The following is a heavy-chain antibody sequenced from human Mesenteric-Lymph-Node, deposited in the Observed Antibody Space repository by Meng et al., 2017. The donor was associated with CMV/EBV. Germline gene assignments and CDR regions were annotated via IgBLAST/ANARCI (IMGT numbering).Heavy chain of an antibody. CDR2: IYSGGTTT. V-gene: IGHV3-23*03. CDR1: GFTFSTYA. D-gene: IGHD1-7*01. Sequence: GGSLRLSCAASGFTFSTYAMSWVRQAPGKGLEWVSGIYSGGTTTYYADSVKGRFTISRDDSKNTLYLQMSSLPADDTAVYYCGKGMWLELRRGYGMDVWGQGTTVTVSS. J-gene: IGHJ6*02. CDR3: GKGMWLELRRGYGMDV.